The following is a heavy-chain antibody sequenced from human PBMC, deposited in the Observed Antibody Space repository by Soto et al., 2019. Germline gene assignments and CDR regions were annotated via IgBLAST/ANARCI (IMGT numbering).Heavy chain of an antibody. CDR2: ISTTETT. V-gene: IGHV4-4*07. CDR1: GGSISSYY. Sequence: QVQLQESCPGLVKPSETLSLTCTVSGGSISSYYWSWIRQPAGKGLEWIGRISTTETTNYNPSLKSRVSMSLDTSKSQVSLKLSSVTAADAAVYYCAGNIAAAGRRYYGMDVWGQGTTVTVSS. CDR3: AGNIAAAGRRYYGMDV. D-gene: IGHD6-13*01. J-gene: IGHJ6*02.